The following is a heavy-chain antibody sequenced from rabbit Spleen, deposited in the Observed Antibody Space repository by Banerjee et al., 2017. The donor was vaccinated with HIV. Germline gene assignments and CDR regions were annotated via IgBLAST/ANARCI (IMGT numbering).Heavy chain of an antibody. J-gene: IGHJ6*01. CDR2: ITTGNTGRS. Sequence: QQQLEESGGGLVKPGGTLTLTCKASGIDLSTYYYMCWVRQAPGKGLEWISCITTGNTGRSYYADWAQGRFTSSDTSSTTVTLQMTSLTAADTATYFCARDTGSSFSSYGMDLWGQGTLVTVS. V-gene: IGHV1S45*01. CDR3: ARDTGSSFSSYGMDL. CDR1: GIDLSTYYY. D-gene: IGHD8-1*01.